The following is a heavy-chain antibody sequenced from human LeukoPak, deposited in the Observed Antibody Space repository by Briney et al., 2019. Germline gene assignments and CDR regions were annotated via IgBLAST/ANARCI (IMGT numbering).Heavy chain of an antibody. CDR3: ARTERIAVAGTSDY. D-gene: IGHD6-19*01. CDR2: INPNSGGT. CDR1: GYTFTGYY. J-gene: IGHJ4*02. V-gene: IGHV1-2*02. Sequence: ASVKVSCKASGYTFTGYYMHWVLQAPGQGLEWMGWINPNSGGTNYAQKFQGRVTMTRDTSISTAYMELSRLRSDDTAVYYCARTERIAVAGTSDYWGQGTLVTVSS.